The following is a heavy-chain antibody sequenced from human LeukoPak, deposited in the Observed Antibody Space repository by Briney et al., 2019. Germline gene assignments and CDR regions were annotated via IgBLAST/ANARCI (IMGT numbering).Heavy chain of an antibody. Sequence: GGSLRLSCAASGFSFSSYAMHWVRQAPGKGLEWVAVISYDGSNTYYAASVKGRFTISRDNSKNTLYLQMNSLRAEDTAVYYCARDQSPGGLPLDYWGQGTLVTVSS. CDR3: ARDQSPGGLPLDY. CDR2: ISYDGSNT. CDR1: GFSFSSYA. J-gene: IGHJ4*02. D-gene: IGHD1-26*01. V-gene: IGHV3-30-3*01.